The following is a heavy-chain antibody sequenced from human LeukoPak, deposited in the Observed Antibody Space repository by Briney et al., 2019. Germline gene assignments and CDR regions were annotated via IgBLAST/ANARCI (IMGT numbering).Heavy chain of an antibody. CDR2: IKQDGSEK. V-gene: IGHV3-7*01. CDR3: ARESRVGSSWYDYYFDC. J-gene: IGHJ4*02. CDR1: GFTFSSYW. D-gene: IGHD6-13*01. Sequence: GGSLRLSCAASGFTFSSYWMSWVRQAPGKGREWVANIKQDGSEKYYVDSVKGRFTISRDNAKNSLYLQMNSLRAEDTAVYYCARESRVGSSWYDYYFDCWGQGTLVTVSS.